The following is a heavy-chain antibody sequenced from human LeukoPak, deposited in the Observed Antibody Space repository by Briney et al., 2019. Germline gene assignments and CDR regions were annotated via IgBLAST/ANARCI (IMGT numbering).Heavy chain of an antibody. CDR2: ISSSSSYI. Sequence: ETLSLACTVSDYSISSGYFWGWIRQPRGKGLEWVSSISSSSSYIYYADSVKGRFTISRDNAKNSLYLQMNSLRAEDTAVYYCAREVVTMVRGVFDYWGQGTLVTVSS. CDR3: AREVVTMVRGVFDY. D-gene: IGHD3-10*01. V-gene: IGHV3-21*01. CDR1: DYSISSGY. J-gene: IGHJ4*02.